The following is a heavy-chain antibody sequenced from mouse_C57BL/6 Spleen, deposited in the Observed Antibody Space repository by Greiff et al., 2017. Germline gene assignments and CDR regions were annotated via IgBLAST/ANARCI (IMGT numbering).Heavy chain of an antibody. CDR1: GFTFSSYA. CDR2: ISSGGDYI. CDR3: TREVYDYDDPHWYFDV. Sequence: EVMLVESGEGLVKPGGSLKLSCAASGFTFSSYAMSWVRQTPEKRLEWVAYISSGGDYIYYADTVKGRFTISRDNARNTLYLHMSSLKSEDTAMYYCTREVYDYDDPHWYFDVWGTGTTVTVSS. J-gene: IGHJ1*03. V-gene: IGHV5-9-1*02. D-gene: IGHD2-4*01.